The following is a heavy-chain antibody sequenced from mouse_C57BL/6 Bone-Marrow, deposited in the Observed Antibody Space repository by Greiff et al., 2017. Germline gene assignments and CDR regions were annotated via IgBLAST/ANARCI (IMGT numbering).Heavy chain of an antibody. J-gene: IGHJ4*01. D-gene: IGHD1-3*01. CDR3: ARKEWDYAMDY. CDR1: GYTFTSYG. Sequence: VMLVESGAELARPGASVKLSCKASGYTFTSYGISWMKQRTGQGLEWIGEIYPRSGNTYYNEKFKGKATLTADKSSSTAYMELRSLTSEDSAVYFCARKEWDYAMDYWGQGTSVTVSS. CDR2: IYPRSGNT. V-gene: IGHV1-81*01.